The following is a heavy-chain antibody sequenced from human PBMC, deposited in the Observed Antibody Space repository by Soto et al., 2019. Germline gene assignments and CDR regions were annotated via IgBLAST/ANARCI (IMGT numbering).Heavy chain of an antibody. CDR3: ARNDFWSGYGIDY. CDR2: INANNGST. V-gene: IGHV1-2*02. Sequence: ASVKVSCKASGNTFTGYAMHWVRQAPGQRLEWMGWINANNGSTNYSQKFQGRVTITRDTSISTAYMELSRLRSDDTAVYYCARNDFWSGYGIDYWGQGTLVTVSS. D-gene: IGHD3-3*01. J-gene: IGHJ4*02. CDR1: GNTFTGYA.